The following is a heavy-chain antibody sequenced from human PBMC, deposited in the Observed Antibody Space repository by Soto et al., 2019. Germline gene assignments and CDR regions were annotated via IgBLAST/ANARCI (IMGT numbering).Heavy chain of an antibody. Sequence: SETLSLTCTVSGGSISSSSYYWGWIRQPPGKGLEWIGSIYYSGNSYYSPSLKSRVTISVDTSKNQLTLKLNYVTAADTAVYYCARGSPESSGYYAVDYWGQGTLVTVSS. D-gene: IGHD3-22*01. CDR2: IYYSGNS. V-gene: IGHV4-39*01. CDR3: ARGSPESSGYYAVDY. CDR1: GGSISSSSYY. J-gene: IGHJ4*02.